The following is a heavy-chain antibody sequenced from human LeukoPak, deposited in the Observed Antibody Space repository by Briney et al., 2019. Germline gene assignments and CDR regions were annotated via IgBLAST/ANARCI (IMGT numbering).Heavy chain of an antibody. V-gene: IGHV3-21*01. CDR1: GFTLSSYS. J-gene: IGHJ4*02. CDR2: ISSSSSYI. Sequence: GGSLRLXCAASGFTLSSYSMNWVRQAPGKVLEWVSSISSSSSYIYYADSVKGRFTISRDNAKNSLYLQMNSLRAEDTAVYYCARESSSSLDYWGQGTLVTVSS. D-gene: IGHD6-13*01. CDR3: ARESSSSLDY.